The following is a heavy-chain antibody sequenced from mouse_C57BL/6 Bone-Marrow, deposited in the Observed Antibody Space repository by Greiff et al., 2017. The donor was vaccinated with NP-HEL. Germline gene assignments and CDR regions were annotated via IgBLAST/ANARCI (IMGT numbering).Heavy chain of an antibody. D-gene: IGHD1-1*01. Sequence: DVQLQESGPGLVKPSQSLSLTCSVTGYSITSGYYWNWIRQFPGNKLEWMGYISYDGSNNYNPSLKNRISITRDTSKNQFFLKLNSVTTEDTATYYCARDHYGSSSWYYAMDYWGQGTSVTVSS. CDR1: GYSITSGYY. V-gene: IGHV3-6*01. J-gene: IGHJ4*01. CDR3: ARDHYGSSSWYYAMDY. CDR2: ISYDGSN.